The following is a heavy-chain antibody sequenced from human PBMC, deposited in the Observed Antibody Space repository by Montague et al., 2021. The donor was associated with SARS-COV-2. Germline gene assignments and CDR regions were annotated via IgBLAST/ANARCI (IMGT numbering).Heavy chain of an antibody. Sequence: SETLSLTCTVSGYSISSGYYWGWIRQPPGKGLEWIGSIYHSGSTYYNPSLKSRVTISVDTSKNQFSLKLSSVIAADTAVYYCARDVRYYDFWSGRAQTSPDYWGQGTLGTGSS. CDR2: IYHSGST. D-gene: IGHD3-3*01. CDR1: GYSISSGYY. CDR3: ARDVRYYDFWSGRAQTSPDY. V-gene: IGHV4-38-2*02. J-gene: IGHJ4*02.